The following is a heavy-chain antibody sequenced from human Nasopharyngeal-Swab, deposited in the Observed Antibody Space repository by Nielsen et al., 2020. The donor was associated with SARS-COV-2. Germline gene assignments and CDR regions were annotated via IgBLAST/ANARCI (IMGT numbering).Heavy chain of an antibody. J-gene: IGHJ5*02. D-gene: IGHD3-9*01. Sequence: ASVKVSCKASGYTFTSYDMHWVRQAPGQGLEWMGIINPSGGSTSYAQKFQGRVTMTRDTSTSTVYMELSSLRSEDTAVYYCARDRGYFDPLGWFDPWGQGTLVTVSS. CDR2: INPSGGST. CDR1: GYTFTSYD. CDR3: ARDRGYFDPLGWFDP. V-gene: IGHV1-46*01.